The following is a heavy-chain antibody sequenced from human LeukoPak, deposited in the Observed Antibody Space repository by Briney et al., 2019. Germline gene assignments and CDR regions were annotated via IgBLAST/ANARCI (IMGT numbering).Heavy chain of an antibody. V-gene: IGHV5-51*01. CDR1: GYSFTNYW. J-gene: IGHJ4*02. CDR2: IYPGDSDT. D-gene: IGHD3-10*01. CDR3: ARRAVPLGVRAQYYFDY. Sequence: GESLKISCKGSGYSFTNYWIGWVRQMPGKGLEWMGIIYPGDSDTRYSPSFQGQVTISADKSISTAYLLWSSLKASDTAIYYCARRAVPLGVRAQYYFDYWGQGILVTVSS.